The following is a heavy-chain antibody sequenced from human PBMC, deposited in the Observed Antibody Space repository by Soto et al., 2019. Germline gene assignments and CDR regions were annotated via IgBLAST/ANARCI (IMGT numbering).Heavy chain of an antibody. V-gene: IGHV4-31*03. CDR1: GGSISSGGYF. CDR3: VREDGGYCSGGSCIQTNWFDP. Sequence: QVQLQESGPGLVKPSQTLSLTCTVSGGSISSGGYFWSWIRQHPGKGLEWIGYIYYSGSTYYNPSLTSRVTISVDTSKNQFSLKLTSVTAADTAVYYCVREDGGYCSGGSCIQTNWFDPWGQGTRVTVSS. J-gene: IGHJ5*02. CDR2: IYYSGST. D-gene: IGHD2-15*01.